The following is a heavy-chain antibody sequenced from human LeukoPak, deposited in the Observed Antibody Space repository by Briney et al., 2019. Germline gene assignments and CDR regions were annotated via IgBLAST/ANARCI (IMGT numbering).Heavy chain of an antibody. V-gene: IGHV3-7*01. D-gene: IGHD3-3*01. CDR1: GFTFSSYW. CDR3: ARAAFEAGYDFWSGYHDY. J-gene: IGHJ4*02. Sequence: GGSLRLSCAASGFTFSSYWLSWVRQAPGKGLEWVANIKEGGSEEFYVGSVKGRFTISRDNAKNSLFLQMNSLRADDTAVYYCARAAFEAGYDFWSGYHDYWGQGTLVTVSS. CDR2: IKEGGSEE.